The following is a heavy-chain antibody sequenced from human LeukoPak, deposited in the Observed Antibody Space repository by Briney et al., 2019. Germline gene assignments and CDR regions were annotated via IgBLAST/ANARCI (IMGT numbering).Heavy chain of an antibody. CDR1: GFTFSSYA. CDR2: ISYDGSNK. V-gene: IGHV3-30-3*01. CDR3: AKDEVVVPAAPSPYFDY. Sequence: GGSLRLSCAASGFTFSSYAMHWVRQAPGKGLEWVAVISYDGSNKYYADSVKGRFTISRDNSKNTLYLQMNSLRAEDTAVYYCAKDEVVVPAAPSPYFDYWGQGTLVTVSS. J-gene: IGHJ4*02. D-gene: IGHD2-2*01.